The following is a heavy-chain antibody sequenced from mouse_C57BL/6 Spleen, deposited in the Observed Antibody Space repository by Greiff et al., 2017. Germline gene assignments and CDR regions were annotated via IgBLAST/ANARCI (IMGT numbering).Heavy chain of an antibody. CDR3: ARGDGYYGRLAY. CDR2: IYPGSGST. Sequence: QVHVKQPGAELVKPGASVKMSCKASGYTFTSYWITWVKQRPGQGLEWIGDIYPGSGSTNYNQKFKSKATLTVDTSSSTAYMQLSSLTSEDSAVXYWARGDGYYGRLAYWGKGTLVTVSA. V-gene: IGHV1-55*01. CDR1: GYTFTSYW. J-gene: IGHJ3*01. D-gene: IGHD2-3*01.